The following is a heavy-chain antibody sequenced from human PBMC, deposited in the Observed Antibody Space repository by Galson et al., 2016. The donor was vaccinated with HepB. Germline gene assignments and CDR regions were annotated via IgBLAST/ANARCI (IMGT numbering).Heavy chain of an antibody. CDR3: ASYYDSSVYCSQHCGMDV. D-gene: IGHD3-22*01. V-gene: IGHV3-21*01. CDR1: GFTFSSYV. J-gene: IGHJ6*02. CDR2: ISSSSYYI. Sequence: SLRLSCAASGFTFSSYVMSWVRQAPGKGLEWVSSISSSSYYIYYADSVTGRFTISRNHANNSLTRQMNSLRDEDTSVYYCASYYDSSVYCSQHCGMDVWGQGTTVTVS.